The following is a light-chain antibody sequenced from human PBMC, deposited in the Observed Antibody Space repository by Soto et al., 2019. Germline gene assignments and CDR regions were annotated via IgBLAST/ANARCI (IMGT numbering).Light chain of an antibody. Sequence: QSVLTQPASVSGSPGQSITISCSGTSSDIGAYDYVSWYQQHPGKSPKLILYEVSNRPAGVSNRFSGSKSGNTASLSISGLQAEDEADYYCSSYTNTGTLYVLGTGTKLTVL. CDR1: SSDIGAYDY. J-gene: IGLJ1*01. V-gene: IGLV2-14*01. CDR3: SSYTNTGTLYV. CDR2: EVS.